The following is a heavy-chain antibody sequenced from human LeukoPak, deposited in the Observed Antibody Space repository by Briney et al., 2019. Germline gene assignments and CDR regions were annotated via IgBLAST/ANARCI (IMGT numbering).Heavy chain of an antibody. CDR2: IYGGGDT. D-gene: IGHD3-9*01. Sequence: TGGSLRLSCAASGFAVNDNYMGWVRQAPGKGLDWVSLIYGGGDTYYADAVKGRFTISRDNSKNTDYLQMNSLRPDDTATYYCARAILLTGSEYYFDSWGQGTVVTVSS. V-gene: IGHV3-53*01. CDR3: ARAILLTGSEYYFDS. J-gene: IGHJ4*02. CDR1: GFAVNDNY.